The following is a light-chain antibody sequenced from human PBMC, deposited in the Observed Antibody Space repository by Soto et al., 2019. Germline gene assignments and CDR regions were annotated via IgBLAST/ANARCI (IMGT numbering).Light chain of an antibody. CDR3: CSYAGGRTFVV. J-gene: IGLJ3*02. Sequence: QSALFQPASVSGSPGQSVTISCTGTSSDIGSYNLVSWYHHRPGQAPKLVIYEVTRRPSVDSNRFSGSKSGNTASLTIAGLQPDDEGDYYCCSYAGGRTFVVFGGGTKLTVL. CDR1: SSDIGSYNL. V-gene: IGLV2-23*02. CDR2: EVT.